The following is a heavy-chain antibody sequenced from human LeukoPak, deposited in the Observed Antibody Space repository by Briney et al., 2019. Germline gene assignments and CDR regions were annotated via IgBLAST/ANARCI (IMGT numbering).Heavy chain of an antibody. CDR2: IIPILGIA. V-gene: IGHV1-69*04. CDR1: GGTFSSYA. J-gene: IGHJ6*02. CDR3: ATREEKEQWLRTPYYYYGMDV. Sequence: ASVKVSCKASGGTFSSYAISWVRQAPGQGLEWMGRIIPILGIANYAQKFQGRVTITADKSTSTAYMELSSLRSEDTAVYYCATREEKEQWLRTPYYYYGMDVWGQGTTVTVSS. D-gene: IGHD6-19*01.